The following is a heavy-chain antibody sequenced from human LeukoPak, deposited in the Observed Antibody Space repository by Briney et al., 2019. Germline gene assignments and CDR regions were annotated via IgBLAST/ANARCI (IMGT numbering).Heavy chain of an antibody. V-gene: IGHV3-23*01. J-gene: IGHJ4*02. D-gene: IGHD3-10*01. CDR3: ANARGSGGFDY. Sequence: GGSLRLSCAASGFTFSSYAMSWVRQAPGKGLEWVSAISGSGGSTYYADSVKGRFTISRDTTKNTLYMQMNSPRAEATAVYNSANARGSGGFDYWGERALVTVSS. CDR1: GFTFSSYA. CDR2: ISGSGGST.